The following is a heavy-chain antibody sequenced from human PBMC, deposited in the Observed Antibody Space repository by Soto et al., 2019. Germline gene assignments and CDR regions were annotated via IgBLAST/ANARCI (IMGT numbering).Heavy chain of an antibody. D-gene: IGHD3-3*01. Sequence: GGSLRLSCAASGFTFSTFAMNWVRQAPGKGLEWVSAISGSGGNTYYADSVKGRFTISRDNSKNTLYVQMNSLGAEDTAVYYCAKSAYDFWSGYSHALDYWGQGVLVTVSS. V-gene: IGHV3-23*01. J-gene: IGHJ4*02. CDR1: GFTFSTFA. CDR2: ISGSGGNT. CDR3: AKSAYDFWSGYSHALDY.